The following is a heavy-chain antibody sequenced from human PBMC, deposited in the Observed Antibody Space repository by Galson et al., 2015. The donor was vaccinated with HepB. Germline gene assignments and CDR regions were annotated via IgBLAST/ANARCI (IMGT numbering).Heavy chain of an antibody. V-gene: IGHV3-23*01. J-gene: IGHJ4*02. CDR1: GFTFSSYA. D-gene: IGHD3-22*01. Sequence: SLRLSCAASGFTFSSYAMTWVRQAPGRGLQWVSGISSSGVNTDYADPVKGRFTISRDNSKNTLYLQMNSLRAEDTAVYYCAKGIKRYYYDTSGYFDHWGQGTLVTVSS. CDR3: AKGIKRYYYDTSGYFDH. CDR2: ISSSGVNT.